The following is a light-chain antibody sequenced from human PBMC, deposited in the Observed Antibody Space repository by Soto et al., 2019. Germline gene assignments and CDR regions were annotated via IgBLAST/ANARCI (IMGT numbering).Light chain of an antibody. Sequence: EIVMTQSPATLSVSPGERATLSCRASQSVSSNLAWYQQKPGQAPRLLIYGASSRATGIPDRFSGSGSGTDFTLTISGVQSEDFAVYHCQQYNNWPTFGQGTKVDIK. V-gene: IGKV3D-15*01. CDR2: GAS. CDR1: QSVSSN. CDR3: QQYNNWPT. J-gene: IGKJ1*01.